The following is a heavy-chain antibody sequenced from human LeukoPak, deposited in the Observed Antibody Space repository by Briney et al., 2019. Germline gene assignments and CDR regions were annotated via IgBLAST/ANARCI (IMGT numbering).Heavy chain of an antibody. D-gene: IGHD5-24*01. V-gene: IGHV4-61*02. J-gene: IGHJ5*02. CDR3: ARGGRDGYNNWFDP. CDR1: GGSISSGSYY. Sequence: SETLSLTCTVSGGSISSGSYYWNWIRQPAGKGLEWIGRIYTSGSTNYNPSLKSRVTISVDTSKNQFSLKLSSVTAADTAVYYCARGGRDGYNNWFDPWGRGTLVTVSS. CDR2: IYTSGST.